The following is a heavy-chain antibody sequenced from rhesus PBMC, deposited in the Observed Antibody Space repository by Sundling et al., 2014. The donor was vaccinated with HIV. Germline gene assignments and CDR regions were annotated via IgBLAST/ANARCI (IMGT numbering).Heavy chain of an antibody. CDR2: ISGSSGST. CDR3: ARDGYCTGSGCFPFDY. Sequence: QVQLQESGPGLVKPSETLPLTCAVSGASISSNYWSWIRQAPGKGLEYIGYISGSSGSTNYNPSLKSRVTISKDTSKNQFSLKLSSVTAADTAVYYCARDGYCTGSGCFPFDYWGQGVLVTVSS. V-gene: IGHV4S2*01. D-gene: IGHD2-21*01. J-gene: IGHJ4*01. CDR1: GASISSNY.